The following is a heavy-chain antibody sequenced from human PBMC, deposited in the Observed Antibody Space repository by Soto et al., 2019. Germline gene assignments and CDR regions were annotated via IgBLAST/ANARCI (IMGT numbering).Heavy chain of an antibody. CDR2: ISSSSSYI. CDR3: ARKNPTRSYIRFLESPWFDP. D-gene: IGHD3-3*01. V-gene: IGHV3-21*01. J-gene: IGHJ5*02. CDR1: GFTFSSHS. Sequence: VGSLRLSCAAAGFTFSSHSMNWVSKDPGKGLEWVSSISSSSSYIYYADSVKGRFTISRDNAKNSLYLQMNSLRAEDTAVYYCARKNPTRSYIRFLESPWFDPWGQGTLVTVSS.